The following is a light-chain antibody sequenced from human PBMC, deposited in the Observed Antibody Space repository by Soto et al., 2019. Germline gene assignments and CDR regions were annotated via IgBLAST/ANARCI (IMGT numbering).Light chain of an antibody. V-gene: IGKV3-11*01. CDR1: QSVSSY. CDR3: QQRSNWPLWT. J-gene: IGKJ1*01. Sequence: EIVLTQSPATLSLSPGESATLSCRASQSVSSYLVWYQKKPGQAPRLLIYDAFNRATGVPVRFSGSGSGTDFTLTISSLEPEDCAVYYCQQRSNWPLWTFGQGTKVEIK. CDR2: DAF.